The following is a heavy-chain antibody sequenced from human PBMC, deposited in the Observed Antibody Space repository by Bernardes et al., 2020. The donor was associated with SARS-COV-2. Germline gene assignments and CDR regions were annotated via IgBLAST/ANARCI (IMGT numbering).Heavy chain of an antibody. D-gene: IGHD2-2*03. Sequence: GGSLRLSCAASGFIFSDYAMHWVRQAPGKGLEWVAVISSDGSNKAYADSVKGRFTISRDNSKNTLYLQVDSLRTEDTAVYYCTAGIGWSDHDSWGQGALVTVSS. CDR3: TAGIGWSDHDS. J-gene: IGHJ4*02. CDR1: GFIFSDYA. CDR2: ISSDGSNK. V-gene: IGHV3-30*04.